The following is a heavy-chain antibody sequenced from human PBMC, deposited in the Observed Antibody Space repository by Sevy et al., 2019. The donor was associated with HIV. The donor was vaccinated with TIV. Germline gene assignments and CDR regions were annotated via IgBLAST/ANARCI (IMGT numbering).Heavy chain of an antibody. D-gene: IGHD2-15*01. Sequence: ASVKVSCKASGYTFTSYDINWVRQATGQGLEWMGWMNPNSGNTGYAQKFQGRVTMTRNTSISTAYMELSSLRSEDTAGYYCARGWGYCSGGSCHAVNWGQGTLVTVSS. V-gene: IGHV1-8*01. CDR2: MNPNSGNT. J-gene: IGHJ4*02. CDR3: ARGWGYCSGGSCHAVN. CDR1: GYTFTSYD.